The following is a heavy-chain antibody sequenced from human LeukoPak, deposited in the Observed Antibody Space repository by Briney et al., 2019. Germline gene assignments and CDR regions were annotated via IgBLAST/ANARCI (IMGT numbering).Heavy chain of an antibody. Sequence: GGSLRLSCAASGFTFSSYSMNWVRQAPGKGLEWVSSISSSSSYIYYADSVKGRFTISRDNAKNSLYLQMNSLRAEDTAVYYCARGRAMVRGGNNGSAPWGQGTLVTVSS. CDR2: ISSSSSYI. D-gene: IGHD3-10*01. CDR1: GFTFSSYS. V-gene: IGHV3-21*01. CDR3: ARGRAMVRGGNNGSAP. J-gene: IGHJ5*02.